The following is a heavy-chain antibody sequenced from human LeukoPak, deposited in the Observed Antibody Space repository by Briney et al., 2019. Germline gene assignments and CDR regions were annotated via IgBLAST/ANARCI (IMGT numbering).Heavy chain of an antibody. D-gene: IGHD6-6*01. V-gene: IGHV4-39*01. CDR3: ARHWRPYSGSSWTYYYNGLDV. CDR2: IFYSGST. Sequence: SETLSLTCSVSGGSISSSSYYWGWIRQPPGKGLEWIGNIFYSGSTYYNPSLKSRVTISVDTSKNQFSLKLSSVTAADTAAYYCARHWRPYSGSSWTYYYNGLDVWGQGTAVTVSS. J-gene: IGHJ6*02. CDR1: GGSISSSSYY.